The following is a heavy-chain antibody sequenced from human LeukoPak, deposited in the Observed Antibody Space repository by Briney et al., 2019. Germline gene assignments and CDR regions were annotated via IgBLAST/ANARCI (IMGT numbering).Heavy chain of an antibody. V-gene: IGHV3-30*04. CDR1: GFTFSSYA. D-gene: IGHD3-22*01. CDR2: ISYEGRNK. CDR3: ARVRFYDSSGHDLPDY. J-gene: IGHJ4*02. Sequence: GRSLRLSCAASGFTFSSYAMDWVRQAPGKGVGWVGVISYEGRNKYYAESVKGRFTISRDNSKNTLFLQLNSLRAEDMALYYCARVRFYDSSGHDLPDYWGQGTLVTVSS.